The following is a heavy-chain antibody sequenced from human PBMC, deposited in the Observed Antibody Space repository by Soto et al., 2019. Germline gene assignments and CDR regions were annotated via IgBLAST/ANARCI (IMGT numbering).Heavy chain of an antibody. CDR1: GYTFTSYG. CDR2: ISAYNGNT. V-gene: IGHV1-18*01. Sequence: GASVKVSCKASGYTFTSYGISWVRQAPGQGLEWMGWISAYNGNTSYAQKLQGRVTMTTDTSTSTAYMELRSLRSDDTAVYYWARDTSTVTTDWFDPWGQGTLVTVSS. D-gene: IGHD4-17*01. CDR3: ARDTSTVTTDWFDP. J-gene: IGHJ5*02.